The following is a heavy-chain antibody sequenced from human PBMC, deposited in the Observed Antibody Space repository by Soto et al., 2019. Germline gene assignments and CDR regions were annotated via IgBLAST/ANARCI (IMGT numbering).Heavy chain of an antibody. V-gene: IGHV3-30*18. CDR1: GFTFSNYG. CDR3: AQDLGRGCELPGNQ. D-gene: IGHD1-26*01. CDR2: ISYDGINK. J-gene: IGHJ4*02. Sequence: QVQLVESGGGVVQPGRSLRLSCAASGFTFSNYGIHWVRQAPGKGLEWVTVISYDGINKYYADSVRGRFTISRDNSENALYLQMNSLRAEDTAVYYCAQDLGRGCELPGNQWGQGTLVTVSS.